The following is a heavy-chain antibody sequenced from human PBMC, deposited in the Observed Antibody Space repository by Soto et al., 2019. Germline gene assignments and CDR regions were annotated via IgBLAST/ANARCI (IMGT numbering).Heavy chain of an antibody. J-gene: IGHJ4*02. CDR2: IYSDGTT. Sequence: PGGSLRLSCSASGFTVSSNYMNWVRQAPGKGLEWLSIIYSDGTTNYADSVKGRFAISRDNFKNTLYLQMNNLRAEYTAVYYCAILSIWGQGTLVTVSS. CDR1: GFTVSSNY. D-gene: IGHD6-6*01. CDR3: AILSI. V-gene: IGHV3-53*01.